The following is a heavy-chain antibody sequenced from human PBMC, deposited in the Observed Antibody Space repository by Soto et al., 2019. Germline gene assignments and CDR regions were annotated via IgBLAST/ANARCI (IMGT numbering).Heavy chain of an antibody. CDR3: ARAKQRLIHLNYYYGMDV. CDR1: GDSVSSNSAA. CDR2: TYYRSKWYN. V-gene: IGHV6-1*01. Sequence: SQTLSLTCAISGDSVSSNSAAWNWIRQSPSRGLEWLGRTYYRSKWYNDYAVSVKSRITINPDTSKNQFSLQLNSVTPEDTAVYYCARAKQRLIHLNYYYGMDVWGQGTTVTVSS. J-gene: IGHJ6*02. D-gene: IGHD6-25*01.